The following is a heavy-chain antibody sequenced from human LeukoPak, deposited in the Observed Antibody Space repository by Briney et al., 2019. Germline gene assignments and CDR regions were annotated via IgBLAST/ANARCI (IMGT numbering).Heavy chain of an antibody. D-gene: IGHD1-26*01. CDR3: ARPLTTTLPYFDS. CDR1: GYTFTGYY. V-gene: IGHV1-2*02. J-gene: IGHJ4*02. Sequence: GASVKVSCKASGYTFTGYYIHWVRQAPGQGLEWMGWINPNSGATDHAQNFQGRDTMTRDTSISTAYMALSSLRSDATAVEYCARPLTTTLPYFDSWGQGTLVTVSS. CDR2: INPNSGAT.